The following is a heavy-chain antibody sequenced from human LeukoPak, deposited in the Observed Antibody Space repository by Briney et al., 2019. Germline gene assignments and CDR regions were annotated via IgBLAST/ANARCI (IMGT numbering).Heavy chain of an antibody. CDR1: GLTFSSYA. Sequence: PGGSLRLSCAASGLTFSSYAMSWVRQAPGKGLEWVSGIRGSGDITYYADSVEGRFTISRDNFKNTLYLQMNSLRAEDTAVYYCAKTRIVCTSVSCPGGGFDYWGHGTLVTVSS. J-gene: IGHJ4*01. V-gene: IGHV3-23*01. CDR3: AKTRIVCTSVSCPGGGFDY. CDR2: IRGSGDIT. D-gene: IGHD2-2*01.